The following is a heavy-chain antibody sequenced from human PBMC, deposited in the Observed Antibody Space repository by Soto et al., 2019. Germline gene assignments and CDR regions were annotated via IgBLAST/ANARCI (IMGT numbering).Heavy chain of an antibody. J-gene: IGHJ5*02. D-gene: IGHD3-10*01. CDR2: IYYSGST. CDR3: ARVVSKYYYGSGSYEGWFDP. V-gene: IGHV4-4*02. CDR1: GGSISSSNW. Sequence: PSETLSLTCAVSGGSISSSNWWSWVRQPPGKGLEWIGYIYYSGSTNYNPSLKSRVTISVDTSKNQFSLKLSSVTAADTAVYYCARVVSKYYYGSGSYEGWFDPWGQGTLVTVSS.